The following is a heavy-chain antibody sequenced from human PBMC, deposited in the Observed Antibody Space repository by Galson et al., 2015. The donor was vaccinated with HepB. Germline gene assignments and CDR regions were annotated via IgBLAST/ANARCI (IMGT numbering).Heavy chain of an antibody. D-gene: IGHD1-26*01. CDR2: INPNNGGT. CDR1: GYTFTDCY. V-gene: IGHV1-2*02. Sequence: SVKVSCKASGYTFTDCYMHWVRQAPGQGLEWMGWINPNNGGTNYAQKFLGRVTMTRDTCISTAYMELSRLRYDDTAVYYCARERGVVGATLGFGMDVWGQGTTVTVSS. CDR3: ARERGVVGATLGFGMDV. J-gene: IGHJ6*02.